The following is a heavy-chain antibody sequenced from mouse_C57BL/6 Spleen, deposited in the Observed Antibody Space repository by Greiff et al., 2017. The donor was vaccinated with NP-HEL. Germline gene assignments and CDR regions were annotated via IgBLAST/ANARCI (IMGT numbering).Heavy chain of an antibody. J-gene: IGHJ4*01. CDR2: ISYDGSN. D-gene: IGHD3-2*02. V-gene: IGHV3-6*01. CDR1: GYSITSGYY. CDR3: AKERGSSGPYYAMDY. Sequence: EVKVEESGPGLVEPSQSLSLTCSVTGYSITSGYYWNWIRQFPGNKLEWMGYISYDGSNNYNPSLKNRISITRDTSKNQFFLTLNSVTTEDTATYYCAKERGSSGPYYAMDYWGQGTSVTVSS.